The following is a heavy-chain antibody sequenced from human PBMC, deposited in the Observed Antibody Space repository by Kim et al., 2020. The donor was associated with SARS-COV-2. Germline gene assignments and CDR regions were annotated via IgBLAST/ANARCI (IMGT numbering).Heavy chain of an antibody. Sequence: GGSLRLSCAASGFTFSDYYMSWIRQAPGKGLEWVSYISSSGSTIYYADSVKGRFTISRDNAKNSLYLQMNSLRAEDTAVYYCARDLYDSSGYYYPLDAFDIWGQGTLVTVSS. D-gene: IGHD3-22*01. CDR1: GFTFSDYY. V-gene: IGHV3-11*01. J-gene: IGHJ3*02. CDR2: ISSSGSTI. CDR3: ARDLYDSSGYYYPLDAFDI.